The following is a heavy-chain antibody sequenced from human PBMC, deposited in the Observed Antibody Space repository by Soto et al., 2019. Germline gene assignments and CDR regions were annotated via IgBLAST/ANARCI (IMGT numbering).Heavy chain of an antibody. CDR1: GFTFSSYA. J-gene: IGHJ6*02. Sequence: PGGSLRLSCAASGFTFSSYAMSWVRQAPGKGLEWVSAISGGGDSTYYADSVKGRFTLSRDNSKNTLYLQMNSLRAEDTAVYYCAKPHPNQDYDFWSGNYNGMDVWGQGNTFTFS. CDR2: ISGGGDST. CDR3: AKPHPNQDYDFWSGNYNGMDV. D-gene: IGHD3-3*01. V-gene: IGHV3-23*01.